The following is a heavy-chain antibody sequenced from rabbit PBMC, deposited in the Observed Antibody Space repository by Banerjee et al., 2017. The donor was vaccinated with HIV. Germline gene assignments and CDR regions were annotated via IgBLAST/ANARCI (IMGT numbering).Heavy chain of an antibody. Sequence: QEQLVESGGGLVQPGGSLKLSCKASAFDFSSGGVSWVRQAPGKGLEWIGYIDPVFGSTHYASWVNGRFTISSHNAQNTLYLQLNSLTAADTATYFCVRDTWGPGTLVTVS. V-gene: IGHV1S47*01. J-gene: IGHJ6*02. CDR3: VRDT. CDR1: AFDFSSGG. CDR2: IDPVFGST.